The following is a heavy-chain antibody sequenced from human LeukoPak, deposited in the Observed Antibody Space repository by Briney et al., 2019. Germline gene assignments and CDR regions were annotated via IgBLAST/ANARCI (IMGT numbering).Heavy chain of an antibody. CDR2: ISYDGSNK. CDR1: GVTFSSDG. V-gene: IGHV3-30*18. J-gene: IGHJ6*02. Sequence: GGSLRLSCAASGVTFSSDGMHWVRQAPGKGLEWEAVISYDGSNKYYADSVKGRFTISRDNSKNTLYLQMNSLRAEDTAVYYCAKDREQWLVLAGNGMDVWGQGTTVTVSS. D-gene: IGHD6-19*01. CDR3: AKDREQWLVLAGNGMDV.